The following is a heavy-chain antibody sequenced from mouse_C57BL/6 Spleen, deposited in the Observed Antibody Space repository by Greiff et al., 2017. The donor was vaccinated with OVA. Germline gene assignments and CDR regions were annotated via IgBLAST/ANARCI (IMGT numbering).Heavy chain of an antibody. D-gene: IGHD2-1*01. CDR2: INPYNGGT. CDR1: GYTFTDYY. Sequence: VQLQQPGPVLVKPGASVKMSCKASGYTFTDYYMNWVKQSHGKSLEWIGVINPYNGGTSYNQKFKGKATLTVDKSSSTAYMELNSLTSEDSAVYYCARSRGNYSYYYAMDYWGQGTSVTVSS. CDR3: ARSRGNYSYYYAMDY. V-gene: IGHV1-19*01. J-gene: IGHJ4*01.